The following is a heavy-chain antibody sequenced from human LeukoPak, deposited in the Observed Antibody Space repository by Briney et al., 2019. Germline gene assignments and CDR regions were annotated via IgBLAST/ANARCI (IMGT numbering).Heavy chain of an antibody. CDR1: GFTFSNYA. CDR3: AKWGDYDVLAGYYVPDY. J-gene: IGHJ4*02. Sequence: GASLRLSCAASGFTFSNYAMSWVRQAPGKGLEWVSAILGSGVTTYYADSVKGRFTVSRDNSKSTLYLQMNTLRAEDTALYYCAKWGDYDVLAGYYVPDYWGQGTLVTVSS. V-gene: IGHV3-23*01. CDR2: ILGSGVTT. D-gene: IGHD3-9*01.